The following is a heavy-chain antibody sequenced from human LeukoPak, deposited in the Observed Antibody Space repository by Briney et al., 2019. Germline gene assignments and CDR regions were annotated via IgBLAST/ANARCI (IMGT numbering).Heavy chain of an antibody. CDR1: GGSISSYY. CDR2: IYYSGST. Sequence: PSETLSLTCTVSGGSISSYYWSWIRQPPGKGLEWIGYIYYSGSTNYNPSLKSRVTISIDMSKNRFSLNLSSVTAADTAVYYCARNNGWYFDPWGQGSLVIVSS. CDR3: ARNNGWYFDP. D-gene: IGHD6-19*01. J-gene: IGHJ5*02. V-gene: IGHV4-59*08.